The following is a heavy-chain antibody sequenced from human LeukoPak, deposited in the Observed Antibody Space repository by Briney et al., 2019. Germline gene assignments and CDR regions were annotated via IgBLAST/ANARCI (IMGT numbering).Heavy chain of an antibody. CDR1: GGSISGTSYY. V-gene: IGHV4-39*01. CDR2: IDYSGST. J-gene: IGHJ4*02. Sequence: SETLSLTXTVSGGSISGTSYYWGWIRQPPGKGLEWIGSIDYSGSTYYNPSLKSRVTISVDTSKNQFSLKLTSVTVTDTAVYYCARRSVAIVFDYWGQGTLVTVSS. D-gene: IGHD2-2*03. CDR3: ARRSVAIVFDY.